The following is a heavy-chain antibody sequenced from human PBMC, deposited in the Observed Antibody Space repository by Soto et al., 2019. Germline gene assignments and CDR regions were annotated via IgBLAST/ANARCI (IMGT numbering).Heavy chain of an antibody. Sequence: GGSLRLSCAASGFTFSSYAMSWVRQAPGKGLEWVSVISYDGSNKYYADSVKGRFTISRDNSKNMLYLQMDSLRVEDTAVYYCARDGIGGTVFRGFCDYWGQGTLVTVSS. D-gene: IGHD1-7*01. CDR2: ISYDGSNK. CDR1: GFTFSSYA. CDR3: ARDGIGGTVFRGFCDY. J-gene: IGHJ4*02. V-gene: IGHV3-33*08.